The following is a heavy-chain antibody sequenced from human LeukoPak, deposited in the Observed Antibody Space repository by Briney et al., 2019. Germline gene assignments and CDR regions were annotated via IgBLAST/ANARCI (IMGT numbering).Heavy chain of an antibody. J-gene: IGHJ3*02. D-gene: IGHD3-10*01. CDR3: ASKGSARRVAFDI. CDR2: INHSGST. CDR1: GGSFSGYY. Sequence: SETLSLTCAVYGGSFSGYYWSWIRQPPGKGLEWIGEINHSGSTNYNPSFKSRVTISVDTSKNQFSLKLSSVTAADTAVYYCASKGSARRVAFDIWGQGTMVTVSS. V-gene: IGHV4-34*01.